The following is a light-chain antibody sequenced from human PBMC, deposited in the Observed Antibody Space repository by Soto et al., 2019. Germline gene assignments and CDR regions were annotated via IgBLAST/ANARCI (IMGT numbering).Light chain of an antibody. Sequence: DIVMTQSPLSLPVTPGEPASISCRSSQSLLHSNGYNYLDWYLQKPGQSPLLLIYLGSNRASGVPDRFSGSGSGTDFTLKISRVEAEDVGVYYCMQALQTPRTFGGGTKVEIK. CDR1: QSLLHSNGYNY. CDR2: LGS. V-gene: IGKV2-28*01. CDR3: MQALQTPRT. J-gene: IGKJ4*01.